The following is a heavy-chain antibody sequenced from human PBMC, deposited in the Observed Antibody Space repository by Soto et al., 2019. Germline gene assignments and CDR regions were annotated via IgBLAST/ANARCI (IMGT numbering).Heavy chain of an antibody. CDR1: GFSFSGYA. Sequence: EAPLLESGGSLVQPGGSLRLSCAASGFSFSGYAMNWVRQAPGKGLEWVSIISGAGDRTYYADSVKGRFTISRDNSKNTLYLQMNSLRAEDTAVYHCAKATRGPLSSRSSDANHFDSWGLGTLVAVSS. V-gene: IGHV3-23*01. CDR2: ISGAGDRT. D-gene: IGHD6-13*01. J-gene: IGHJ4*02. CDR3: AKATRGPLSSRSSDANHFDS.